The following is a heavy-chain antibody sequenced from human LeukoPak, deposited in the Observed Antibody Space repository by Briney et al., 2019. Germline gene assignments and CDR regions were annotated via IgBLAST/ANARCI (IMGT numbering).Heavy chain of an antibody. CDR1: GYTFTSYD. J-gene: IGHJ6*03. CDR3: ARVSYSSSWFDPYYYMDV. D-gene: IGHD6-13*01. CDR2: IIPIFGTA. Sequence: SSVKVSCKASGYTFTSYDINWVRQAPGQGLEWMGGIIPIFGTANYAQKFQGRVTITPHKSTSTAYMELSRLRSEDTAVYYCARVSYSSSWFDPYYYMDVWGKGTTVTVSS. V-gene: IGHV1-69*06.